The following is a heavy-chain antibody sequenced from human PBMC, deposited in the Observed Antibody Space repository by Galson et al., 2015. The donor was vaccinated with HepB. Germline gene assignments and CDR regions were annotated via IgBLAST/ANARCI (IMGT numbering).Heavy chain of an antibody. CDR3: ARRGSGWYFLGDAFDI. J-gene: IGHJ3*02. CDR1: GYSFTSYW. Sequence: QSGAEVKKPGESLKISCKGSGYSFTSYWIGWVRQMPGKGLEWMGIIYPGDSDTRYSPSFQGQVTISADKSISTAYLQWSSLRASDTAMYYCARRGSGWYFLGDAFDIWGQGTMVTVSS. CDR2: IYPGDSDT. V-gene: IGHV5-51*03. D-gene: IGHD6-19*01.